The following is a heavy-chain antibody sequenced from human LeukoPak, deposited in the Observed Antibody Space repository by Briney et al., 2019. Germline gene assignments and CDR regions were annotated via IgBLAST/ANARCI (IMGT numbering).Heavy chain of an antibody. CDR3: ARQYTDSRDWYFYYIDV. J-gene: IGHJ6*03. Sequence: GGSLRLSCVGSGFKFEDYGMTWVRQVPGEGLEWVSGINWSGTNIGYADSVKGRFTISRDNAKDALYLQMNSLRAEDTALYFCARQYTDSRDWYFYYIDVWGKGTTVIVSS. CDR2: INWSGTNI. V-gene: IGHV3-20*04. D-gene: IGHD3-22*01. CDR1: GFKFEDYG.